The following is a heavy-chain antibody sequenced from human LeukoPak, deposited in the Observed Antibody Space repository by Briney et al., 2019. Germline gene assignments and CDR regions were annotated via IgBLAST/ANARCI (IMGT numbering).Heavy chain of an antibody. V-gene: IGHV3-21*01. CDR1: GFTFSSYS. D-gene: IGHD2-15*01. Sequence: GGSLRLSCAASGFTFSSYSMNWVRQAPGKGLEWVSSISSSSSYIYYADSVKGRFTISRDSAKNSLYLQMNSLRAEDTAVYYCATPSNPTVGYWGQGTLVTVSS. CDR2: ISSSSSYI. CDR3: ATPSNPTVGY. J-gene: IGHJ4*02.